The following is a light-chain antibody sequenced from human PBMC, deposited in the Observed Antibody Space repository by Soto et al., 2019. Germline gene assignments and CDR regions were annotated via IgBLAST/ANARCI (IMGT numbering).Light chain of an antibody. CDR2: GAS. Sequence: EIVITQSPATVYVCPVERATLSSRASQSVSSNLAWYQQKRGQAPRLLIYGASTRATGIPDRFSGSGSGTDFTLTISRLEPEDFAVYYCQQYGRSGTFGQGTKVDIK. V-gene: IGKV3-20*01. J-gene: IGKJ1*01. CDR1: QSVSSN. CDR3: QQYGRSGT.